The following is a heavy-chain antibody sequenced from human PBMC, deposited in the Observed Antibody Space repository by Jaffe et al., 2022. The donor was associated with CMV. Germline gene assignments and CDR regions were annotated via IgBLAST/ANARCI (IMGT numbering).Heavy chain of an antibody. CDR1: GGSFSGYY. J-gene: IGHJ6*03. CDR2: INHSGST. V-gene: IGHV4-34*01. Sequence: QVQLQQWGAGLLKPSETLSLTCAVYGGSFSGYYWSWIRQPPGKGLEWIGEINHSGSTNYNPSLKSRVTISVDTSKNQFSLKLSSVTAADTAVYYCARGHDEAARPRYYYYYYMDVWGKGTTVTVSS. CDR3: ARGHDEAARPRYYYYYYMDV. D-gene: IGHD6-6*01.